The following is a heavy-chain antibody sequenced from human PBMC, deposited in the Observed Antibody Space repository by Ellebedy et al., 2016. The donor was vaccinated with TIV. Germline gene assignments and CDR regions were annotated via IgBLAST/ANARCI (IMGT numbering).Heavy chain of an antibody. CDR2: IYYSGNT. CDR1: GGSISSYF. V-gene: IGHV4-59*01. D-gene: IGHD6-19*01. J-gene: IGHJ5*02. Sequence: MPGGSLRLSCTVSGGSISSYFWTWIRQPPGKGLEWIGDIYYSGNTYYNPSLKSRASMSVDTSNNHFSLRLNSVTAADKAVYYCVRGRGIAVAGTYEDTWFDPWGQGTLVTVSS. CDR3: VRGRGIAVAGTYEDTWFDP.